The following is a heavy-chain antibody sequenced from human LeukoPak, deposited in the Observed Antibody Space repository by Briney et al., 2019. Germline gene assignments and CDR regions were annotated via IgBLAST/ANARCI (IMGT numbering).Heavy chain of an antibody. Sequence: GESLRLSCAASGFTFSSYDMHWVRQATGKGLEWVSAIGTAGDTYYPGSVKGRFTISRENAKNSLYLQMNSLRAEDTAVYYCARVTNDFWSGTIDYWGQGTLVTVSS. V-gene: IGHV3-13*01. CDR2: IGTAGDT. J-gene: IGHJ4*02. CDR3: ARVTNDFWSGTIDY. D-gene: IGHD3-3*01. CDR1: GFTFSSYD.